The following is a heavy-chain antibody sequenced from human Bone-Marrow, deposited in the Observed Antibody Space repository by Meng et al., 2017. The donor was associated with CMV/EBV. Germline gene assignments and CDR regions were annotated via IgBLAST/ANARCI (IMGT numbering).Heavy chain of an antibody. CDR1: GFAFSDYA. CDR3: ARDGCWGYYDSSGYTLDY. D-gene: IGHD3-22*01. CDR2: ISYDGSNT. V-gene: IGHV3-30-3*01. J-gene: IGHJ4*02. Sequence: GGSLRLFCAASGFAFSDYAMHWVRQAPGKGLEWVAVISYDGSNTYYADSVKGRFTISRDNSRNTLYLQMNSLRADDTAVYFCARDGCWGYYDSSGYTLDYWGQRTRVTGYS.